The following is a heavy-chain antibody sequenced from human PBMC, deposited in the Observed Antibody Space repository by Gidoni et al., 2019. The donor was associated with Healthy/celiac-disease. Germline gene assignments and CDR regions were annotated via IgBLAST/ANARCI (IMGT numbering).Heavy chain of an antibody. J-gene: IGHJ4*02. V-gene: IGHV1-69*01. CDR1: GGTFSSYA. CDR3: ARSDYPLVAATPFFDY. Sequence: QVQLVQSGAEVKKPGSSVKVSCKASGGTFSSYAISWVRQAPGQGLEWMGGIIPIFGTANYAQKFQGRVTITADESTSTAYMELSSLRSEDTAVYYCARSDYPLVAATPFFDYWGQGTLVTVSS. CDR2: IIPIFGTA. D-gene: IGHD2-15*01.